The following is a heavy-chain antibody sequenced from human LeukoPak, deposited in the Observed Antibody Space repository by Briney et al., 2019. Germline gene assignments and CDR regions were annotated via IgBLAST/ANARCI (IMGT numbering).Heavy chain of an antibody. J-gene: IGHJ3*02. V-gene: IGHV4-39*01. D-gene: IGHD3-22*01. CDR3: ASVYYYDSSGYYWFMDAFDI. CDR2: IYYSGST. Sequence: PSETLSLTCTVSGGSISSSSYYWGWIRQPPGKGLEWIGSIYYSGSTYYNPSLKSRVTISVDTSKNQFSLKLSSVTAADTAVYYCASVYYYDSSGYYWFMDAFDIWGQGTMVTVSS. CDR1: GGSISSSSYY.